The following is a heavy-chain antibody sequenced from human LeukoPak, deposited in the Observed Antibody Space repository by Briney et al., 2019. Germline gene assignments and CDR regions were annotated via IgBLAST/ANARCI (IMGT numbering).Heavy chain of an antibody. CDR2: IYWNDDK. Sequence: ESDPTLVNPTQTLTLTCTFSGLSLSTSGVGVGWIRRPPGKALEWLALIYWNDDKRYSPSLKSRLTITKDTSKNQVVLTMTNMDPVDTATYYCARPYYYGSGSYRTHFDYWGQGTLVTVSS. J-gene: IGHJ4*02. D-gene: IGHD3-10*01. V-gene: IGHV2-5*01. CDR3: ARPYYYGSGSYRTHFDY. CDR1: GLSLSTSGVG.